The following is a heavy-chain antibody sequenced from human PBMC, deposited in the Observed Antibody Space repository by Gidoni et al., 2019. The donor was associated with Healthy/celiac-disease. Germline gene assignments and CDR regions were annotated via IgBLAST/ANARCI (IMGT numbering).Heavy chain of an antibody. V-gene: IGHV4-59*01. Sequence: QVQLQESGPGLVKPSETLSLTCTVSGGSLRSYYWSWIRQPPGKGLEWIGYIYYSGSTNYNPSLKSRVTISVDTSKNQFSLKLSSVTAADTAVYYCARGAEWELQRSWFDPWGQGTLVTVSS. J-gene: IGHJ5*02. CDR1: GGSLRSYY. CDR2: IYYSGST. D-gene: IGHD1-26*01. CDR3: ARGAEWELQRSWFDP.